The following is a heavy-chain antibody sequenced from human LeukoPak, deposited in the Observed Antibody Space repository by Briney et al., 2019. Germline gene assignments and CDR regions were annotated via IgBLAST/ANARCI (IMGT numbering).Heavy chain of an antibody. CDR2: IYPGDSDT. J-gene: IGHJ4*01. CDR3: ARSRSTYSGSYGY. CDR1: GYSFISYW. Sequence: GESLKISCKGSGYSFISYWIAWVRQMPGKGLEWMGIIYPGDSDTRYSPSFQGQVTISADKSFSTAYLQWSSLKASDTAMYHCARSRSTYSGSYGYWGQGTLVTVSS. V-gene: IGHV5-51*01. D-gene: IGHD1-26*01.